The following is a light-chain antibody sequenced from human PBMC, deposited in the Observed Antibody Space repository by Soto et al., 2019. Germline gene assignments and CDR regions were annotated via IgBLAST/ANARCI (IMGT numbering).Light chain of an antibody. J-gene: IGLJ2*01. V-gene: IGLV2-14*01. CDR1: SSDGGGYNY. CDR2: GVS. CDR3: SSYTSSTVV. Sequence: QSVLTQPASVSGSPGQSITISCTGTSSDGGGYNYVSWYQQHPGKAPKLMIYGVSNRPSGVSNRFSGSKSGNTASLTISGLQAEDEADYYCSSYTSSTVVFGGGTKLTV.